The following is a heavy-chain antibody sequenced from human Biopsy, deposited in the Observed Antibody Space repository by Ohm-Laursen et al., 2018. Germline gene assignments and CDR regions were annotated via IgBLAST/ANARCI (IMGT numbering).Heavy chain of an antibody. D-gene: IGHD1-26*01. CDR1: GGSISSGSNY. J-gene: IGHJ5*02. CDR3: AVKSYFSTSFDP. Sequence: SETLSLTCTVSGGSISSGSNYWAWIRQPPGKGLEWIGSVYHSGTTYYSPSLKSRVTISVDTSKNQLSLKVTSVTAADTAAYYCAVKSYFSTSFDPWGQGTLVTVSS. CDR2: VYHSGTT. V-gene: IGHV4-39*01.